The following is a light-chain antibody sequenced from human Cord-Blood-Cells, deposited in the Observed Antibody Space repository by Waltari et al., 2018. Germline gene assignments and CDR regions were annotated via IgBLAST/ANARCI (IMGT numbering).Light chain of an antibody. V-gene: IGLV2-23*01. Sequence: QSALTQPASVSGSPGQSITIPCTGTSSDVGSYNLVSWYQQYPGKAPKLMIYEGSKRPSGVSNRFSGSKSGNTASLTISGLQAEDEADYYCCSYAGSSTLVFGGGTKLTVL. J-gene: IGLJ2*01. CDR1: SSDVGSYNL. CDR2: EGS. CDR3: CSYAGSSTLV.